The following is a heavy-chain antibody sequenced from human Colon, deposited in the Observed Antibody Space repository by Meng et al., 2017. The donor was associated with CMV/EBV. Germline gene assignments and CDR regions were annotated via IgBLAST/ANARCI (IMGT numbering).Heavy chain of an antibody. CDR3: ARCEGDPDRGVAGTLVDY. J-gene: IGHJ4*02. CDR2: ISSSGSTI. CDR1: GFTFSSYE. Sequence: GGSLRLSCAASGFTFSSYEMNWVRQAPGKGLEWVSYISSSGSTIYYADSVKGRFTISRDNAKNSLYLQMNSLRAEDTAVYYCARCEGDPDRGVAGTLVDYWGQGTLVTVSS. V-gene: IGHV3-48*03. D-gene: IGHD6-19*01.